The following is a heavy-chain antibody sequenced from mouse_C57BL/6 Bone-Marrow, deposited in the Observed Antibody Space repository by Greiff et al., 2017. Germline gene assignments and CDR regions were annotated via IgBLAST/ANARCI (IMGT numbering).Heavy chain of an antibody. Sequence: EVQGVESGPELVKPGASVKIPCKASGYTFTDYNMDWVKQSHGKSLEWIGDINPNNGGTIYNQKFKGKATLTVDKSSSTAYMELRSLTSEDTAVYYCARGDGSSYCFDYWGQGTTLTVSS. D-gene: IGHD1-1*01. J-gene: IGHJ2*01. CDR1: GYTFTDYN. CDR2: INPNNGGT. V-gene: IGHV1-18*01. CDR3: ARGDGSSYCFDY.